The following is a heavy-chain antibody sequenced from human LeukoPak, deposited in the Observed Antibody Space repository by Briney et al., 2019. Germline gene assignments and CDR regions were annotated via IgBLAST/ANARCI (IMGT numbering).Heavy chain of an antibody. V-gene: IGHV4-34*01. D-gene: IGHD5-18*01. J-gene: IGHJ4*02. Sequence: SETLSPTCAVYGGSFSGYYWSWIRQPPGKGLEWIGEINHSGSTNYNPSLKSRVTISVDTSKNQFSLKLSSVTAADTAVYYCAINVDTAMGVFDYWGQGTLVTVSS. CDR2: INHSGST. CDR3: AINVDTAMGVFDY. CDR1: GGSFSGYY.